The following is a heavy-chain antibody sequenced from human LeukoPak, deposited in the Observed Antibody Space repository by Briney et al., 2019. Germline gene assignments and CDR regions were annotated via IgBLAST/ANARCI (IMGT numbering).Heavy chain of an antibody. Sequence: PSEPLSLPCTISGGFISSSSYYWAWIRQPPGQGLARLGEIYYTGSSYYNASLTSRVSISIDPSNNHFSLSMRSVPPAEPSLPYGARRRYYDSTGYLDWGQGTLVTVSS. V-gene: IGHV4-39*02. CDR1: GGFISSSSYY. J-gene: IGHJ1*01. CDR3: ARRRYYDSTGYLD. D-gene: IGHD3-22*01. CDR2: IYYTGSS.